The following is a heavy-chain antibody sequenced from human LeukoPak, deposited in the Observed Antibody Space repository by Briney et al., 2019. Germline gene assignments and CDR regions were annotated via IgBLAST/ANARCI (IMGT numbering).Heavy chain of an antibody. CDR3: ARDCADSSCYYRYNWFDP. Sequence: ASVKVSCKASGGTFSSYAISWVRQAPGQGLEWMGGIIPIFGTANYAQKFQARVTITADESTSTAYMELSSLRSEDTAVYYCARDCADSSCYYRYNWFDPWGQGTLVTVSS. CDR2: IIPIFGTA. V-gene: IGHV1-69*13. J-gene: IGHJ5*02. D-gene: IGHD2-15*01. CDR1: GGTFSSYA.